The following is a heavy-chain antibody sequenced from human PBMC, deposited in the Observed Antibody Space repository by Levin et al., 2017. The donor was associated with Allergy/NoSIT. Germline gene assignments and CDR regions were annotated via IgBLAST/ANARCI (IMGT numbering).Heavy chain of an antibody. D-gene: IGHD3-10*02. CDR3: AKESPYVSPRLYYFDY. J-gene: IGHJ4*02. Sequence: PGGSLRLSCAASGFTFSSYAMSWVRQAPGKGLQWVSAISGDGAATYYADSVKGRFTISRDNSKNTLSLQMISLTAEDTAVYYCAKESPYVSPRLYYFDYWGQGTLVTVSS. CDR2: ISGDGAAT. CDR1: GFTFSSYA. V-gene: IGHV3-23*01.